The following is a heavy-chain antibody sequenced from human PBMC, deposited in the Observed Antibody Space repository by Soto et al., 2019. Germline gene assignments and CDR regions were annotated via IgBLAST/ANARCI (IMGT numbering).Heavy chain of an antibody. J-gene: IGHJ4*02. CDR1: GYAFTTYG. V-gene: IGHV1-18*01. Sequence: QVHLVQSGAEVKKPGASVKVSCKGSGYAFTTYGITWVRQAPGQGLEWMGWISAHNGNTNYAQKLQGRVTVTRDTATSTAYMELRGLRSEDTAVYYFARGRYGCYWRQGALVTVSA. D-gene: IGHD4-17*01. CDR3: ARGRYGCY. CDR2: ISAHNGNT.